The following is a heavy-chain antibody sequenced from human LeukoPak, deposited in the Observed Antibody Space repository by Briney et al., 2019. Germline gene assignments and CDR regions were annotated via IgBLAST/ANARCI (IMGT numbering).Heavy chain of an antibody. V-gene: IGHV3-74*01. J-gene: IGHJ4*02. Sequence: GGSLRLSCAASGFTFSSYWMHWVRQAPGKGLVWVSRINSDGSSTSYADSVKGRFTISRDNSKNTLYLQMNSLRAEDTAVYYCAKDWGTRYSSGWYGADYWGQGTLVTVSS. CDR2: INSDGSST. CDR1: GFTFSSYW. D-gene: IGHD6-19*01. CDR3: AKDWGTRYSSGWYGADY.